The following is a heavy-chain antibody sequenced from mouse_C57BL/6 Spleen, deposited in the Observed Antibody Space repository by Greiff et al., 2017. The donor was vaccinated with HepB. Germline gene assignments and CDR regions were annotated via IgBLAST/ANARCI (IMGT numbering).Heavy chain of an antibody. V-gene: IGHV5-16*01. CDR3: AREGGLYYFDY. CDR1: GFTFSDYY. Sequence: EVMLVESEGGLVQPGSSMKLSCTASGFTFSDYYMAWVRQVPEKGLEWVANINYDGSSTYYLDSLKSRFIISRDNAKNILYLQMSSLKSEDTATYYCAREGGLYYFDYWGQGTTLTVSS. CDR2: INYDGSST. J-gene: IGHJ2*01. D-gene: IGHD3-3*01.